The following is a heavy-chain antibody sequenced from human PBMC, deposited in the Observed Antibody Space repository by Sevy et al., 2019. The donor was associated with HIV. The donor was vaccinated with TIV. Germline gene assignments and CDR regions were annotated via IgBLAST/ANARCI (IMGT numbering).Heavy chain of an antibody. Sequence: GGSLRLSCVASGFIFNSYWMSWVRQAPGKGLEWAANIKQDGSEKYYVDSVKGRFTISRDNAKKSLYLQMNSLRAEDTAVYYCTRAAGGDREYFDYWGQGTLVTVSS. D-gene: IGHD2-21*01. V-gene: IGHV3-7*03. CDR3: TRAAGGDREYFDY. CDR1: GFIFNSYW. CDR2: IKQDGSEK. J-gene: IGHJ4*02.